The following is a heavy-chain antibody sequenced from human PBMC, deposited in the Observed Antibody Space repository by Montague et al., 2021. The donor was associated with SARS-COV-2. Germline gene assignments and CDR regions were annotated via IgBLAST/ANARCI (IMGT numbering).Heavy chain of an antibody. CDR2: ISSSGGST. V-gene: IGHV3-23*01. CDR3: AKASWIQLWFRTPYFDY. J-gene: IGHJ4*02. D-gene: IGHD5-18*01. Sequence: SLRLSWAASGFTFSSYAMSWVRQAPGKGLEWVSAISSSGGSTYYADSVKGRFTISRDNSKNTLYLQMNSLRAEDTAVYYCAKASWIQLWFRTPYFDYWGQGTLVTVSS. CDR1: GFTFSSYA.